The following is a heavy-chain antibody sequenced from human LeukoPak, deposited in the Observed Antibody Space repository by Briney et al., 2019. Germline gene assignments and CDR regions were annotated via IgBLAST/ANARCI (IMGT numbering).Heavy chain of an antibody. CDR2: IYDTGST. D-gene: IGHD3-16*01. CDR3: ARMSYEYVWGGFDH. Sequence: SETLSLTCTVSGGSISSYYWSWIRQPPGKGLEWLGYIYDTGSTNYNPSLKSRVTVSVDTSKNQFSLKLSSVTAADTAVYYCARMSYEYVWGGFDHWGQGTLVTVSP. J-gene: IGHJ4*02. V-gene: IGHV4-59*01. CDR1: GGSISSYY.